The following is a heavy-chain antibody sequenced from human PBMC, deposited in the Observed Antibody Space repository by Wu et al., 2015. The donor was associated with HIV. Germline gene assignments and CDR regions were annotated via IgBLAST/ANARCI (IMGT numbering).Heavy chain of an antibody. D-gene: IGHD3-10*01. CDR3: ATDDGSGYFADNWFDP. CDR2: IIPIFGTA. CDR1: GGTFSSYA. Sequence: QVQLVQSGAEVKKPGSSVKVSCKASGGTFSSYAISWVRQAPGQGLEWMGGIIPIFGTANYAQKFQGRVTITADESTSTAYMELSSLRSEDTAVYYCATDDGSGYFADNWFDPVGPGNPGHRLL. J-gene: IGHJ5*02. V-gene: IGHV1-69*12.